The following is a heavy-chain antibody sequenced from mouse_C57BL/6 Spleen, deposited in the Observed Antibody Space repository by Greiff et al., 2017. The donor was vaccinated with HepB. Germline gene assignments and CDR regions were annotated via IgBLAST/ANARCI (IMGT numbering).Heavy chain of an antibody. CDR2: IWSGGST. V-gene: IGHV2-2*01. J-gene: IGHJ4*01. CDR1: GFSLTSYG. CDR3: ARTPYDYDGRGYAMGY. D-gene: IGHD2-4*01. Sequence: VQLVESRPGLVQPSQSLSITCTVSGFSLTSYGVHWVRQSPGKGLEWLGVIWSGGSTDYNAAFISRLSISKDNSKSQVFFKMNSLQADDTDIYYCARTPYDYDGRGYAMGYWGEGISVTVSS.